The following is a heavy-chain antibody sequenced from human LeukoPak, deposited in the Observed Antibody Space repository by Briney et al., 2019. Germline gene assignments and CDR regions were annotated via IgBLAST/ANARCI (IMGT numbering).Heavy chain of an antibody. V-gene: IGHV3-15*07. CDR1: GFSFSDAW. J-gene: IGHJ1*01. D-gene: IGHD3-22*01. CDR2: IMPKTNGGTT. CDR3: TTDFYDSSGLRY. Sequence: GGSPRLSCAASGFSFSDAWMNWVRQAPGKGLEWVGRIMPKTNGGTTDYAAPVKGRFTVSRDDSSYTVYLQMNSLKFEDTAVYYCTTDFYDSSGLRYWGQGTLVAVSS.